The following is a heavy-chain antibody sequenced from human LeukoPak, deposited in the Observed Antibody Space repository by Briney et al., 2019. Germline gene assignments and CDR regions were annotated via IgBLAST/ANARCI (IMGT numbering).Heavy chain of an antibody. CDR1: GFTFSSSW. J-gene: IGHJ4*02. CDR3: VRDGFDD. CDR2: ISSDGSST. Sequence: GGSLRLSCAASGFTFSSSWMHWVRQGPGKGLVWVSRISSDGSSTNYADSVKGRFTISRDNAKNTLYPQMNSLRAEDTAVYYCVRDGFDDWGQGTLVTVSS. V-gene: IGHV3-74*01.